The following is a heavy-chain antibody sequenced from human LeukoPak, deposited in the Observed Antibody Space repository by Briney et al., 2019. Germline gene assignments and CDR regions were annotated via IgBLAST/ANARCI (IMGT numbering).Heavy chain of an antibody. D-gene: IGHD6-6*01. CDR1: GFTFSSYW. CDR3: ARYSSSSGGASHYLDY. J-gene: IGHJ4*02. Sequence: GGSLRLSCAASGFTFSSYWMSWVRQAPGKGLVWVSRISGDGSMTNYADSVKGRFTISRDNAKNTVYLQMNSLRAEDTAVYYCARYSSSSGGASHYLDYWGQGTLVTVSS. CDR2: ISGDGSMT. V-gene: IGHV3-74*01.